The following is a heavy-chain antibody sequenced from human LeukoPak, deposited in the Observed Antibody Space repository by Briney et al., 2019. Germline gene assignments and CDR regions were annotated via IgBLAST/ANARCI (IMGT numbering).Heavy chain of an antibody. J-gene: IGHJ4*02. CDR1: GFTFGDYA. Sequence: GGSLRLSCTASGFTFGDYAMSWVRQAPGKGLEWVGFIRSKAYGGTTEYAASVKGRFTISGDDSKSIAYLQMNSLKTEDTAVYYCTRWGSTHFDYWGQGTLVTVSS. CDR3: TRWGSTHFDY. D-gene: IGHD3-16*01. V-gene: IGHV3-49*04. CDR2: IRSKAYGGTT.